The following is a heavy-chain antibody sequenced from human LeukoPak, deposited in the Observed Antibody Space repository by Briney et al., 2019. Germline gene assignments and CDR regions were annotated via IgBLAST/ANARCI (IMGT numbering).Heavy chain of an antibody. D-gene: IGHD2-15*01. CDR2: IFRSGST. Sequence: SETLSLTCAVSGYSISSGYYWGWIRQPPGKGLEWIGSIFRSGSTHYHPSLKSRVTISVDTSKNQFSLKLSSVTAADTGVYYCARHAYWSGGSCPDFWGQGTLVTVSS. CDR1: GYSISSGYY. J-gene: IGHJ4*02. V-gene: IGHV4-38-2*01. CDR3: ARHAYWSGGSCPDF.